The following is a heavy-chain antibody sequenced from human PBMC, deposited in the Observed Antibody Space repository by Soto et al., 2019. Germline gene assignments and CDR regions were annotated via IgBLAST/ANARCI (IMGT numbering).Heavy chain of an antibody. CDR2: INPSGGST. D-gene: IGHD3-22*01. V-gene: IGHV1-46*01. Sequence: QVQLVQSGAEVKKPGASVKVSCKASGYTFTSYYMHWVRQAPGQGLEWMGIINPSGGSTSYAQKFQGRVTMTRDTSTSTVYMELSSLRSEDTAVYYCARVGEHSYYDSSGYTDVWGQGTTVTVSS. J-gene: IGHJ6*02. CDR1: GYTFTSYY. CDR3: ARVGEHSYYDSSGYTDV.